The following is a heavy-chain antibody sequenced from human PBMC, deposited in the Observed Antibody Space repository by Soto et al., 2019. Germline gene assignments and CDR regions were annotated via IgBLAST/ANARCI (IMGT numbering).Heavy chain of an antibody. CDR2: INPNSGGT. V-gene: IGHV1-2*04. J-gene: IGHJ3*02. D-gene: IGHD3-10*01. CDR3: ARGLRYYGSEYDAFDI. Sequence: ASVKVSCKASGYSFTGYYMYWVRQAPGQGLEWMGWINPNSGGTNSVQKFQGWVTMTRDTSISTAYMELSNLRSDDTAVYYCARGLRYYGSEYDAFDIWGQGTMVTVSS. CDR1: GYSFTGYY.